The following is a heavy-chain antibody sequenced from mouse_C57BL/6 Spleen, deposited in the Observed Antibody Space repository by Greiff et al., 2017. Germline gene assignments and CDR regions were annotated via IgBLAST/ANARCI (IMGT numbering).Heavy chain of an antibody. CDR3: TRSFYYYGSSYDWYFDV. D-gene: IGHD1-1*01. V-gene: IGHV1-15*01. CDR1: GYTFTDYE. J-gene: IGHJ1*03. CDR2: IDPETGGT. Sequence: QVQLQQSGAELVRPGASVTLSCKASGYTFTDYEMHWVKQTPVHGLEWIGAIDPETGGTAYNQKFKGKAILTADKSSSTAYMELRSLTSEDSAVYYCTRSFYYYGSSYDWYFDVWGTGTTVTVSS.